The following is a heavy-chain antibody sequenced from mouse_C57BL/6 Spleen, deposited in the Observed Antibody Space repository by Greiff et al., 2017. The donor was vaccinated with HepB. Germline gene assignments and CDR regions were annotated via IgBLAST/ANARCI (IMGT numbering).Heavy chain of an antibody. CDR1: GFTFSSYA. CDR2: ISDGGSYT. Sequence: EVNVVESGGGLVKPGGSLKLSCAASGFTFSSYAMSWVRQTPEKRLEWVATISDGGSYTYYPDNVKGRFTISRDNAKNNLYLQMSHLKSEDTAMYYCARVGPYGRGFAYWGQGTLVTVSA. V-gene: IGHV5-4*03. CDR3: ARVGPYGRGFAY. J-gene: IGHJ3*01. D-gene: IGHD1-1*02.